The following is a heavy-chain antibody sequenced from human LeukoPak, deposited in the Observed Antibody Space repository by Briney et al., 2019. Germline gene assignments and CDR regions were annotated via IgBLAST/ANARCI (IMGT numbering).Heavy chain of an antibody. D-gene: IGHD3-22*01. CDR1: GYTFTSYY. V-gene: IGHV1-46*01. J-gene: IGHJ3*02. CDR2: INPRGGST. CDR3: ARVPAYYDSSGYYPDDAFDI. Sequence: GASVKVSCKASGYTFTSYYMHWVRQAPGQGLEGMGIINPRGGSTSYAQRFQGRVTMTRAKSTSTVYMELSSLRSEDTAVYYCARVPAYYDSSGYYPDDAFDIWGQGTMVTVSS.